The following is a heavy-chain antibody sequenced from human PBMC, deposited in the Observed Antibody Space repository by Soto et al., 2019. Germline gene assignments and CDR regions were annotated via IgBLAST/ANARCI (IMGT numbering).Heavy chain of an antibody. J-gene: IGHJ3*02. Sequence: SVKVSCKASGYTFTSYDINWVRQATGQGLEWMGWMNPNSGNTGYAQKFQGRVTMTRNTSISTAYMELSSLRSEDTAVYYCASETLYYYDSSGYYYVDDAFDIWGQGTMVTVSS. D-gene: IGHD3-22*01. CDR1: GYTFTSYD. CDR2: MNPNSGNT. CDR3: ASETLYYYDSSGYYYVDDAFDI. V-gene: IGHV1-8*01.